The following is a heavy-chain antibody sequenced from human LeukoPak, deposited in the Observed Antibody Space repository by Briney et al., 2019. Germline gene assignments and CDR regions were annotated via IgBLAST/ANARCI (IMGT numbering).Heavy chain of an antibody. CDR1: GFTFSSYA. CDR2: ISGSGGST. CDR3: AKGDFWSGYLYYFDY. Sequence: GGSLRLSCAASGFTFSSYAMSWVRQAPGKGLEWASAISGSGGSTYYADSVKGRFTISRDNSKNTPYLQMNSLRAEDTAVYYCAKGDFWSGYLYYFDYWGQGTLVTVSS. J-gene: IGHJ4*02. D-gene: IGHD3-3*01. V-gene: IGHV3-23*01.